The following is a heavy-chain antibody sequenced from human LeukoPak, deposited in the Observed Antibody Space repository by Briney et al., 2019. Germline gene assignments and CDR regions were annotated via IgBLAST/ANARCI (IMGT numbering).Heavy chain of an antibody. V-gene: IGHV3-48*01. CDR1: GFTFSDYN. Sequence: GGSLRLSCAGSGFTFSDYNMNWVRQAPGKGLEWVSYISSSTNTTYHGDSVKGRFTISRDNAKNSVYLQMNSLRAEDTAVYYCAKIRGEIDYWGQGILVTVSS. J-gene: IGHJ4*02. CDR2: ISSSTNTT. CDR3: AKIRGEIDY. D-gene: IGHD3-10*01.